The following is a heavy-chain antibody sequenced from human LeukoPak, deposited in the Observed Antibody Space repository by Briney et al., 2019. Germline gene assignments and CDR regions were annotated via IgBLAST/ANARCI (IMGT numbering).Heavy chain of an antibody. J-gene: IGHJ4*02. V-gene: IGHV4-39*07. CDR2: IYYSGST. CDR3: ASPVGYNFNFDY. D-gene: IGHD5-24*01. CDR1: GGSFSSSSYY. Sequence: SDTLSLTCTVSGGSFSSSSYYWGWIRQPPGKGLEWIGSIYYSGSTYYNPSLKSRVTISVDTSKNQFSLKLSSVTAADTAVYYCASPVGYNFNFDYWGQGTLVTVSS.